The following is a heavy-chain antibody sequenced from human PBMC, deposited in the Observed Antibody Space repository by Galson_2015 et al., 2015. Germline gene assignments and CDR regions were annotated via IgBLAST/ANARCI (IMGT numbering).Heavy chain of an antibody. D-gene: IGHD2-2*01. Sequence: SETLSLTCTVSGGSISSSSYYWGWIRQPPGKGLEWIGSIYYSGSTYYNPSLKSRVTISVDTSKNQFSLKLSSVTAADTAVYYCASRLMDCSSTSCPSFDAFDIWGQGTMVTVSS. V-gene: IGHV4-39*07. CDR3: ASRLMDCSSTSCPSFDAFDI. CDR2: IYYSGST. J-gene: IGHJ3*02. CDR1: GGSISSSSYY.